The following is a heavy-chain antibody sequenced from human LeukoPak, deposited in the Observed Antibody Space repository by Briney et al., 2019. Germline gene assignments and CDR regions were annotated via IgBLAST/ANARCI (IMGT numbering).Heavy chain of an antibody. CDR1: GYTLTELS. J-gene: IGHJ4*02. CDR2: FDPEDGET. V-gene: IGHV1-24*01. D-gene: IGHD5-24*01. Sequence: ASVKVSCKVSGYTLTELSMHWVRQAPGKGLEWMGGFDPEDGETIYAQKFQGRVTMTEDTSTDTAYMELSSLGSEDTAVYYCATGDGRARYFDYWGQGTLVTVSS. CDR3: ATGDGRARYFDY.